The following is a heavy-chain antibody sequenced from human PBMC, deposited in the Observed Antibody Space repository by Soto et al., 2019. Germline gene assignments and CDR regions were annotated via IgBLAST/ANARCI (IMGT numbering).Heavy chain of an antibody. V-gene: IGHV1-69*13. CDR2: IIPIFGTA. CDR1: GGTFSSYA. CDR3: AVCSSTSCYEEGFYYYYYGMDV. J-gene: IGHJ6*02. D-gene: IGHD2-2*01. Sequence: ASVKVSCKASGGTFSSYAISWVRQAPGQGLEWMGGIIPIFGTANYAQKFQGRVTITADESTSTAYMELSSLRSEDTAVYYCAVCSSTSCYEEGFYYYYYGMDVWGQGTTVTVSS.